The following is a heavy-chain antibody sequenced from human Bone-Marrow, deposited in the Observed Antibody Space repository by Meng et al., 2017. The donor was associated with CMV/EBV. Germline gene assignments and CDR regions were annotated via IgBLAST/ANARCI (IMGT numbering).Heavy chain of an antibody. D-gene: IGHD3-3*01. J-gene: IGHJ6*02. CDR3: ARDRGRQLTIRSDYYYYGMDV. V-gene: IGHV1-46*01. CDR2: INPSGGST. Sequence: ALVKVSCKASGYTFTSYYMHWVRQAPGQGLEWMGIINPSGGSTSYAQKFQGRVTMTRDTSTSTVYMELSSLRSEDTAVYYCARDRGRQLTIRSDYYYYGMDVWGQGTTVTVSS. CDR1: GYTFTSYY.